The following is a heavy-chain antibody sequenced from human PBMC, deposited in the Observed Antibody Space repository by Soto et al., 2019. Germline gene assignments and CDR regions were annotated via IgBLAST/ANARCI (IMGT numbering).Heavy chain of an antibody. CDR1: GGSISSGGYY. CDR2: IYYSGTT. J-gene: IGHJ4*02. D-gene: IGHD4-17*01. V-gene: IGHV4-30-4*08. Sequence: SETLSLSCTVSGGSISSGGYYWSWIRQPPGKVLEWIGYIYYSGTTYYSPSLKSRVTISVDTSKSNFSLKLSSATAADTAVYYCARATVITPRLDSWGQGTQDTVSS. CDR3: ARATVITPRLDS.